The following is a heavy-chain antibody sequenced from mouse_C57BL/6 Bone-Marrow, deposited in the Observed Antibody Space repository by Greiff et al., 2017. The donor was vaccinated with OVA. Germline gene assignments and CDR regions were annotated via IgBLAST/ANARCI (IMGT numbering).Heavy chain of an antibody. CDR2: INPSTGGT. V-gene: IGHV1-42*01. CDR1: GYSFTGYY. D-gene: IGHD3-3*01. CDR3: ARGTDFDY. J-gene: IGHJ2*01. Sequence: EVQLQQSGPELVKPGASVKISCKASGYSFTGYYMNWVKQSPEKSLEWIGEINPSTGGTTYNQKFKAKATLTVDKSSSTAYMQLESLTSEDSAVYYCARGTDFDYWGQGTTLTVSS.